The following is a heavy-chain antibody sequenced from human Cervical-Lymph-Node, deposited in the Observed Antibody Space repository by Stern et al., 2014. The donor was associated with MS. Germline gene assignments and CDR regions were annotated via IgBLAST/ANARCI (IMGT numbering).Heavy chain of an antibody. CDR2: IIPIFGTA. CDR3: ARAAIDNSGELYYYYGMDV. V-gene: IGHV1-69*01. D-gene: IGHD3-22*01. Sequence: QVQLMQSGAEVKKPGSSVKVSCKASGGTFSSYAISWVRQAPGQGLEWMGGIIPIFGTANYAQKFQGRFTITADESTSTAYMELSSLRSEDTAVYYCARAAIDNSGELYYYYGMDVWGQGTTVTVSS. J-gene: IGHJ6*02. CDR1: GGTFSSYA.